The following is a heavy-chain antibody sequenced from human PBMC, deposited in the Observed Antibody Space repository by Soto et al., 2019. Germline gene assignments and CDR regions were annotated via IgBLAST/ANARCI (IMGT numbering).Heavy chain of an antibody. CDR2: ISWNSGSI. D-gene: IGHD2-2*01. CDR3: AKHIRGHIVVVPAAMTLDY. CDR1: GFTFDDYV. Sequence: EVQLVESGGGLVQPGRSLRLSCAASGFTFDDYVMHWVRQAPGKGLVWVSGISWNSGSIGYADSVKGRFTISRDNAKNSLYLKMNSLRAEDTALYYCAKHIRGHIVVVPAAMTLDYWGQGTLVTVSS. J-gene: IGHJ4*02. V-gene: IGHV3-9*01.